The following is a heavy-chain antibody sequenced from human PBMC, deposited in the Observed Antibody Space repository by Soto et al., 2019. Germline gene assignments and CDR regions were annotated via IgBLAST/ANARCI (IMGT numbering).Heavy chain of an antibody. J-gene: IGHJ6*02. V-gene: IGHV1-69*06. D-gene: IGHD5-18*01. CDR3: ARAIGTAMVPSYYGMDV. CDR1: GGTFSSYA. Sequence: GASVKVSCKASGGTFSSYAISWVRQAPGQGLEWMGGIIPIFGTANYAQKFQGRVTITADKSTSTAYMELSSLRSEDTAVYYCARAIGTAMVPSYYGMDVWGQGTTVTSP. CDR2: IIPIFGTA.